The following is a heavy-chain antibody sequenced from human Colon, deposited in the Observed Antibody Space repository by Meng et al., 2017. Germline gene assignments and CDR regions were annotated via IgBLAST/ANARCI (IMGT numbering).Heavy chain of an antibody. V-gene: IGHV1-3*01. J-gene: IGHJ4*02. Sequence: QVQLVQSGAEVKKPGASVKVSCKASGYTFTSYPIHWVRQAPGQSLEWMGWINGAQGNTRYSENLQGRVTITRDTSASVVYLELTSLRSEDTAIYYCARPLGIAVTGMLGFWGQGTLVTVSS. CDR2: INGAQGNT. CDR3: ARPLGIAVTGMLGF. D-gene: IGHD6-19*01. CDR1: GYTFTSYP.